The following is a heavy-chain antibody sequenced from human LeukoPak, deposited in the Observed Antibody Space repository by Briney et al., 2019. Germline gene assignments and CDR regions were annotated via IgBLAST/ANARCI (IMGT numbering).Heavy chain of an antibody. V-gene: IGHV3-21*04. CDR3: AKEALQILLWFGESNDAFDI. CDR2: ISSSSSYI. Sequence: GGSLRLSCAASGFTFSSYSMNWVRQAPGKGLEWVSSISSSSSYIYYADSVKGRFTISRDNSKNTLYLQMNSLRAEDTAVYYCAKEALQILLWFGESNDAFDIWGQGTMVTVSS. D-gene: IGHD3-10*01. J-gene: IGHJ3*02. CDR1: GFTFSSYS.